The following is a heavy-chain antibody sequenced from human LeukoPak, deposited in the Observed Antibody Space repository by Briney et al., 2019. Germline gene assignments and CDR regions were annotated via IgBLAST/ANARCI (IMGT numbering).Heavy chain of an antibody. J-gene: IGHJ4*02. CDR1: GYIFSDYY. CDR3: ARSQWLPTLTFFDY. CDR2: ISAYNGNT. D-gene: IGHD6-19*01. V-gene: IGHV1-18*04. Sequence: ASVKVSCKASGYIFSDYYMHWVRQAPGQGLEWLGWISAYNGNTNYAQKLQGRVTMTTDTSTSTAYMELRSLRSDDTAVYYCARSQWLPTLTFFDYWGQGTLVTVSS.